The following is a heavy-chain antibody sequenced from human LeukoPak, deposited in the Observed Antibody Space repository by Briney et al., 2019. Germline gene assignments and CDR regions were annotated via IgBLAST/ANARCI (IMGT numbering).Heavy chain of an antibody. Sequence: GGSLRLSCAASGFIFSSYTMNWVRQAPGQGLEWLSSISSTSTYIYYAASVKGRFTISRDNAKNSLYLQIHSLRAEDTAMYFCATDYGYYFDYWGQGTLVAVSS. J-gene: IGHJ4*02. CDR2: ISSTSTYI. V-gene: IGHV3-21*01. CDR1: GFIFSSYT. CDR3: ATDYGYYFDY. D-gene: IGHD4-17*01.